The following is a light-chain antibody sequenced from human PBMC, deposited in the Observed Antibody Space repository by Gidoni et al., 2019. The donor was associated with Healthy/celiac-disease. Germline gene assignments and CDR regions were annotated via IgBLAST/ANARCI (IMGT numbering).Light chain of an antibody. CDR2: GKN. Sequence: SSELTQDPAVSVALGQTVRITCQGESLRSYYASWYQQKPGQAPVLVIYGKNNRPSGIPDLFSGSSSGNTASLTITGAHAEDEADYYCNSRDSSGNPWVFGGVTKLTVL. CDR3: NSRDSSGNPWV. V-gene: IGLV3-19*01. J-gene: IGLJ3*02. CDR1: SLRSYY.